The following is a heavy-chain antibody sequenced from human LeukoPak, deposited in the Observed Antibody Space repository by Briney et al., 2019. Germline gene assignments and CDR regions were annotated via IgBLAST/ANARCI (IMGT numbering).Heavy chain of an antibody. V-gene: IGHV4-34*01. D-gene: IGHD2-21*01. Sequence: PSETLSLTCAVYGGSFSVYYWSWIRQPPGKGLEWIGEINHSGSTNYNPSLRSRVTISVDTSKNQFSLKLSSVTAADTAVYYCARSHWGLGYYYGMDVWGQGTTVTVSS. CDR2: INHSGST. CDR3: ARSHWGLGYYYGMDV. CDR1: GGSFSVYY. J-gene: IGHJ6*02.